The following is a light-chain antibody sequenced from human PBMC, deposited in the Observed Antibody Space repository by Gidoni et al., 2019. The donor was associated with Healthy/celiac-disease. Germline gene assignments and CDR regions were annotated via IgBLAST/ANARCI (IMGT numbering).Light chain of an antibody. CDR3: SSYTSSSTYV. CDR1: SSYVGGYNY. V-gene: IGLV2-14*01. Sequence: QSALTQPASVSGSPGRSITISCTGTSSYVGGYNYVSWYQQHPGKAPKLMIYEFRNRPSGVSNRVSGSKSGNTASLTISGLQAEDEADYYCSSYTSSSTYVFGTGTKVTVL. J-gene: IGLJ1*01. CDR2: EFR.